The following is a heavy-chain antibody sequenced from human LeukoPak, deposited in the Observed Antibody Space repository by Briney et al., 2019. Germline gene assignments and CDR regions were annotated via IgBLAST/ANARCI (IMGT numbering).Heavy chain of an antibody. V-gene: IGHV4-34*01. Sequence: KPSETLSLTCAVYGGSFSGYYWSWIRQPPGKGLEWIGEINHSGSTNYNPSLKSRVTISVDTSKNQFSLKLSSVTAADTAVYYCARAAQPVRHWFDPWGQGTLVTVSS. CDR3: ARAAQPVRHWFDP. D-gene: IGHD6-13*01. CDR2: INHSGST. CDR1: GGSFSGYY. J-gene: IGHJ5*02.